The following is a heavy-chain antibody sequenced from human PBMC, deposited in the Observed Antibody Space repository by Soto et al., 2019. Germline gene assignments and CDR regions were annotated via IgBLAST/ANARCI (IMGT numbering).Heavy chain of an antibody. Sequence: QVQLQQWGAGLLKPSETLSLTCAVYGGSFSGYYWSWIRQPPGKGLEWLGEINHSGSTNYNPSLKSRVTISVDTSKNQFSLKLSSVTAADTAVYYCARGTGYSSGWYGPNWCDPWGQGTLVTVSS. J-gene: IGHJ5*02. CDR2: INHSGST. CDR1: GGSFSGYY. D-gene: IGHD6-19*01. V-gene: IGHV4-34*01. CDR3: ARGTGYSSGWYGPNWCDP.